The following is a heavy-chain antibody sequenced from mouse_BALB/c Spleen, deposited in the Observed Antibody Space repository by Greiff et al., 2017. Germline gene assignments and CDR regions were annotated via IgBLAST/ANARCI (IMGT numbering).Heavy chain of an antibody. V-gene: IGHV3-2*02. CDR1: GYSITSDYA. J-gene: IGHJ3*01. CDR3: AIPGYYRYDRFAY. D-gene: IGHD2-14*01. CDR2: ISYSGST. Sequence: VQLKQSGPGLVKPSQSLSLTCTVTGYSITSDYAWNWIRQFPGNKLEWMGYISYSGSTSYNPSLKSRISITRDTSKNQFFLQLNSVTTEDTATYYCAIPGYYRYDRFAYWGQGTLVTVSA.